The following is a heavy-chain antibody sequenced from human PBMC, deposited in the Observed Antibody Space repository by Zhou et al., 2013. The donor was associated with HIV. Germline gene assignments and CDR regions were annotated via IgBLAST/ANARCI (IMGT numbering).Heavy chain of an antibody. CDR2: IIPLVDVP. Sequence: QVHLVQSGAEVKKPGSSVKVSCKPSGGTFNFQPISWVRQAPGQGLEWMGKIIPLVDVPDYAQNFQDRVTITADRSTRTAYLELRSLRSEDTAVYYCARGLMSYTYVTGDSYDMDVWGKRDQRSPSP. V-gene: IGHV1-69*04. D-gene: IGHD5-18*01. J-gene: IGHJ6*03. CDR1: GGTFNFQP. CDR3: ARGLMSYTYVTGDSYDMDV.